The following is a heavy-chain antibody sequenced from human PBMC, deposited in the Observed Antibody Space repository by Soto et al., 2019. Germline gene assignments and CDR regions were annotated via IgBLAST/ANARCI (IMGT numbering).Heavy chain of an antibody. CDR1: GYSFTSYW. V-gene: IGHV5-10-1*01. CDR2: IDPSDSYT. D-gene: IGHD3-22*01. Sequence: WESLKISCKGFGYSFTSYWISWVRQMPGKGLEWMGRIDPSDSYTNYSPSFQGHVTISADKSISTAYLQWSSLKASDTAMYYCASSGYYYDSSGYQYYYYYGMDVWGQGTTVTVSS. J-gene: IGHJ6*02. CDR3: ASSGYYYDSSGYQYYYYYGMDV.